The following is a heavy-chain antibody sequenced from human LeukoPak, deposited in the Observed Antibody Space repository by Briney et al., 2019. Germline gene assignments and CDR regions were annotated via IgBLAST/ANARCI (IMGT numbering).Heavy chain of an antibody. V-gene: IGHV3-74*01. CDR1: GFTFSSYW. CDR2: INSDGRST. CDR3: ARPRNDILSGFHYYYGLDV. J-gene: IGHJ6*02. D-gene: IGHD3-9*01. Sequence: QPGGSLRLSCAASGFTFSSYWMHWVRQAPGQGLAWVSRINSDGRSTSYADSVKGRFTISRDNAKNTLYLQMNSLRAEDTAVYYCARPRNDILSGFHYYYGLDVWGQGTTVTVSS.